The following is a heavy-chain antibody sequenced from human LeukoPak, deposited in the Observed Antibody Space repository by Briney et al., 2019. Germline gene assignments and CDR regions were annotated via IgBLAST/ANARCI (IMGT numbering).Heavy chain of an antibody. CDR3: AKRSLWFGEVYMDV. V-gene: IGHV3-7*03. CDR2: IKQDGSEK. CDR1: GFTFSTYW. D-gene: IGHD3-10*01. Sequence: GGSLRLSCAASGFTFSTYWMSWVRQAPGKGLEWVANIKQDGSEKYYVDSVKGRFTISRDNAKNSLYLQMNSLRAEDTAVYYCAKRSLWFGEVYMDVWGKGTTVTVSS. J-gene: IGHJ6*03.